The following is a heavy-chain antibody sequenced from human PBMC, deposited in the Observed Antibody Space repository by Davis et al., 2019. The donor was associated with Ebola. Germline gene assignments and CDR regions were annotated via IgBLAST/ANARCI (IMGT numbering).Heavy chain of an antibody. D-gene: IGHD1-1*01. J-gene: IGHJ5*02. V-gene: IGHV1-8*01. CDR1: GYTFPSYD. Sequence: AASVTVSCKATGYTFPSYDINWVRQATSQGLAWMGWMNPNSGNTGYAQKFQGRVTMTRNTSISTAYMELSSLRSEDTAVYYCARGRGTTHKENWFDPWGQGTLVTVSS. CDR2: MNPNSGNT. CDR3: ARGRGTTHKENWFDP.